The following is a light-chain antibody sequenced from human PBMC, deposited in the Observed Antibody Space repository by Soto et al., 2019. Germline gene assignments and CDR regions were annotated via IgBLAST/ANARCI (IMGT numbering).Light chain of an antibody. Sequence: QSVLTQPASVSGSPGQSITISCAGTSNDVGGYNLVSWFQQHPGKAPRLMIFEVTERPSGVSSRFSGSKSGNTASLTISGLQGEDEADYYCSSYTTSTSFILFGGGTKVTVL. CDR1: SNDVGGYNL. J-gene: IGLJ2*01. CDR2: EVT. CDR3: SSYTTSTSFIL. V-gene: IGLV2-14*02.